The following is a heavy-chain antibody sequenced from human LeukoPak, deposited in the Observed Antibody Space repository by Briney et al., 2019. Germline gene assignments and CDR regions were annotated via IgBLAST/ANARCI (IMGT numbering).Heavy chain of an antibody. Sequence: PAGGSLRLSCAASGFTFSGYAMSWVRQAPGKGLEWVSAISGSGGSTYYADSVKGRFTISRDNSKNTLYLQMNSLRAEDTAVYYCAKDQGATRFAPWGQGTLVTVSS. D-gene: IGHD1-26*01. CDR3: AKDQGATRFAP. CDR1: GFTFSGYA. J-gene: IGHJ5*02. V-gene: IGHV3-23*01. CDR2: ISGSGGST.